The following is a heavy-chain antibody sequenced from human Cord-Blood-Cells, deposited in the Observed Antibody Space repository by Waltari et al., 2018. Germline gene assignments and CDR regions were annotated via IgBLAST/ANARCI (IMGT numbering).Heavy chain of an antibody. CDR1: GGSISSSSYY. Sequence: QLQLQESGPGLVKPSETLSLTCTVSGGSISSSSYYWGWIRQPPGKGLEWIGSIFYSGSTYYNPSLKGRVTISVDTSKNQFSLKLSSVTAADTAVYYCARPYGSGSYYAFDIWGQGTTVTVSS. CDR3: ARPYGSGSYYAFDI. CDR2: IFYSGST. D-gene: IGHD3-10*01. V-gene: IGHV4-39*01. J-gene: IGHJ3*02.